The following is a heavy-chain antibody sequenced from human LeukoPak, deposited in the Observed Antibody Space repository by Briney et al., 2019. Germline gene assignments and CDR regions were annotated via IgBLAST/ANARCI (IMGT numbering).Heavy chain of an antibody. Sequence: GESLKISCKGSGYSFTSYWIGWVRQMPGKGLEWMGIIYPGDSDTRYSPSFQGQVTISADKSISTAYLQWGSLKASDTAMYYCARTLTYYYDSSGYFYYYGMDVWGQGTTVTVSS. D-gene: IGHD3-22*01. V-gene: IGHV5-51*01. CDR3: ARTLTYYYDSSGYFYYYGMDV. CDR2: IYPGDSDT. J-gene: IGHJ6*02. CDR1: GYSFTSYW.